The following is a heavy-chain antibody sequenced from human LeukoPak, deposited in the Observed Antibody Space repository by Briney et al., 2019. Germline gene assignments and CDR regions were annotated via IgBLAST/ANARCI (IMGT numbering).Heavy chain of an antibody. Sequence: KPSETLSLTCTVSGGSISSGSYYWSWIRQPAGKGLEWIGRIYTSGSTNYNPSLKSRVTISVDTSKNQFSLKLSSVTAADTAVYYCASYGSGSYQIDYWGQGTLVTVSS. V-gene: IGHV4-61*02. CDR1: GGSISSGSYY. CDR3: ASYGSGSYQIDY. D-gene: IGHD3-10*01. J-gene: IGHJ4*02. CDR2: IYTSGST.